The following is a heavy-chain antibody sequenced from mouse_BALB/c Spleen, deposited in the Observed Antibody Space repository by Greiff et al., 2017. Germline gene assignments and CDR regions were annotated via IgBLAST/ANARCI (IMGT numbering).Heavy chain of an antibody. CDR3: VRDGVNSPWFAY. Sequence: QVQLKESGPGLVAPSQSLSITCTVSGFSLTSYDISWIRQPPGKGLEWLGVIWTGGGTNYNSAFMSRLSISKDNSKSQVFLKMNSLQTDDTAIYYCVRDGVNSPWFAYWGQGTLVTVSA. J-gene: IGHJ3*01. CDR1: GFSLTSYD. CDR2: IWTGGGT. D-gene: IGHD1-1*02. V-gene: IGHV2-9-2*01.